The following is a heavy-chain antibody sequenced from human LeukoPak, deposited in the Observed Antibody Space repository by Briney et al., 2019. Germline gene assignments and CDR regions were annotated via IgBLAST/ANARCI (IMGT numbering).Heavy chain of an antibody. J-gene: IGHJ6*02. CDR2: INAGKGNT. D-gene: IGHD2-2*01. CDR3: ARGSCSSTSCFMDV. CDR1: EYTFSSYS. Sequence: GASVNVSCKASEYTFSSYSIHWVRQAPGQRLEWMGWINAGKGNTKYSQKLQGRVTITGDTSASTAYMELSSLRSEDTAVYYCARGSCSSTSCFMDVWGQGTTVTVSS. V-gene: IGHV1-3*01.